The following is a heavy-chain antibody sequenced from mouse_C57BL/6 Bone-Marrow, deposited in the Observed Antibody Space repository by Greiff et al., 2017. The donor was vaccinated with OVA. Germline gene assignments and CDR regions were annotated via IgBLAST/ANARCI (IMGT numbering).Heavy chain of an antibody. CDR3: ARVDYGYDCWYFDV. CDR1: GYTFTSYG. D-gene: IGHD2-2*01. V-gene: IGHV1-81*01. Sequence: LQESGAELARPGASVKLSCKASGYTFTSYGISWVKQRTGQGLEWIGEIYPRSGNTYYNEKFKGKATLTADKSSSTAYMELRSLTSEDSAVYFCARVDYGYDCWYFDVWGTGTTVTVSS. CDR2: IYPRSGNT. J-gene: IGHJ1*03.